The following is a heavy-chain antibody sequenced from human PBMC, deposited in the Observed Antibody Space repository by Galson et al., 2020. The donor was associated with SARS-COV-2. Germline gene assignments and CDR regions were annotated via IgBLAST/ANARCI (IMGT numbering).Heavy chain of an antibody. V-gene: IGHV3-7*01. Sequence: GGSLRLSCAASRFTFSGYWMSWVRQAPGKGLEWVANIKYDGSEKYYVDSVTGRLTISRDNAKSSLYLHMSSLRVEDTAVYYCARDRGAMRGHSTSCYVDHWGQGTLVTVSS. CDR2: IKYDGSEK. J-gene: IGHJ4*02. D-gene: IGHD2-2*01. CDR3: ARDRGAMRGHSTSCYVDH. CDR1: RFTFSGYW.